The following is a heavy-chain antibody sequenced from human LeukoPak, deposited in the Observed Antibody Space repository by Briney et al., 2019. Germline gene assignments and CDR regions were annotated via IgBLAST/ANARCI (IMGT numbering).Heavy chain of an antibody. CDR3: ARDAVDTANAV. CDR1: RFTFTTYW. CDR2: INSDGSIT. Sequence: GGSLRLSCAASRFTFTTYWMHWVRQAPGKGLVWVSHINSDGSITSYADSVKGRFTISRDNAKNTLYLQMNSLRAEDTAVYYCARDAVDTANAVWGQGTTVTVSS. J-gene: IGHJ6*02. V-gene: IGHV3-74*01. D-gene: IGHD5-18*01.